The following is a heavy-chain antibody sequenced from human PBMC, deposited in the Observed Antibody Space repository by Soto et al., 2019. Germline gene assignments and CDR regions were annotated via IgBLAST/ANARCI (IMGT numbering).Heavy chain of an antibody. CDR3: ARDSVTMVRGVITLTATGIGPLPEYGMDV. V-gene: IGHV1-3*01. J-gene: IGHJ6*02. D-gene: IGHD3-10*01. CDR2: INAGNGNT. CDR1: GYTFTSYA. Sequence: ASVEVSCKXSGYTFTSYAMHWVRQAPGQRLEWMGWINAGNGNTKYSQKFQGRVTITRDTSASTAYMELSSLRSEDTAVYYCARDSVTMVRGVITLTATGIGPLPEYGMDVWGQGTTVTVSS.